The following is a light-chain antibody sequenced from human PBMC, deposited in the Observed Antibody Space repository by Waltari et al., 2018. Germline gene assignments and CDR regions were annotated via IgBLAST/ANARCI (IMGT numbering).Light chain of an antibody. Sequence: EIVMTQSPATLSVSPGERATLPCRASQSVSSDLAWYQQTSGQAPRLLIYAASNRATGIPARFQGSGSGTEFTLTISSLQSEDFALYYCQQYHNWPYTFGQGTKLEIK. CDR1: QSVSSD. V-gene: IGKV3-15*01. CDR2: AAS. CDR3: QQYHNWPYT. J-gene: IGKJ2*01.